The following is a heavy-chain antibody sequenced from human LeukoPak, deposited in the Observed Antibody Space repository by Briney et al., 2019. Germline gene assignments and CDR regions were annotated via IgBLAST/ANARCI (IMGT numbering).Heavy chain of an antibody. Sequence: SETLSLTCTVSGGSISNNSDYWGWIRQPPGKGLEWIGSIYYSATTFYNPSLKSRVTISVDTSKNQFPLRLSSVTAADTAVYYCARELQDVFDIWGQGTMVTVSS. V-gene: IGHV4-39*01. CDR2: IYYSATT. D-gene: IGHD1-7*01. CDR1: GGSISNNSDY. J-gene: IGHJ3*02. CDR3: ARELQDVFDI.